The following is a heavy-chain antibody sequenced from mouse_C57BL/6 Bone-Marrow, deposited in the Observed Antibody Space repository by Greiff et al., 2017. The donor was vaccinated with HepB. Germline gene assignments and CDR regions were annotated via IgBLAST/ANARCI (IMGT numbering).Heavy chain of an antibody. J-gene: IGHJ4*01. CDR3: TTYYYDYDVYAMDY. CDR2: IDPEDGDT. V-gene: IGHV14-1*01. CDR1: GFNIKDYY. D-gene: IGHD2-4*01. Sequence: VHVKQSGAELVRPGASVKLSCTASGFNIKDYYMHWVKQRPEQGLEWIGRIDPEDGDTEYAPKFQGKATMTADTSSNTAYLQLSSLTSEDTAVYYCTTYYYDYDVYAMDYWGQGTSVTVSS.